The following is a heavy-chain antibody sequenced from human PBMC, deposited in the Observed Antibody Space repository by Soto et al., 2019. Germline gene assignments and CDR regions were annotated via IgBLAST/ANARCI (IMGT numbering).Heavy chain of an antibody. Sequence: QITLKESGPTLVKPTQTLTLTCTFSGISLSTSGVGVGWIRQPPGKALEWLPLIYWDDDKRYSPSLKSRLTITKDTSKNQVVLTMTNMDPVDTATYYGAHSPLRVRGERTVLIWFDTWGQRTMVTVSS. V-gene: IGHV2-5*02. CDR2: IYWDDDK. CDR3: AHSPLRVRGERTVLIWFDT. J-gene: IGHJ5*02. CDR1: GISLSTSGVG. D-gene: IGHD3-10*01.